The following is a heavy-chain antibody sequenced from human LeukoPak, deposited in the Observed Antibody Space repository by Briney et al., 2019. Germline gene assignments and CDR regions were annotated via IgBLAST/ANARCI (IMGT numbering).Heavy chain of an antibody. CDR1: GYTFTSYY. V-gene: IGHV1-2*02. Sequence: ASVKVSCKASGYTFTSYYMHWVRQAPGQGLEWMGWINPNSGGTNYAQKFQGRVTMTRDTSISTAYMELSRLRSDDTAVYYCARVRVLRFLEWLLPFDYWGQGTLVTVSS. CDR2: INPNSGGT. D-gene: IGHD3-3*01. CDR3: ARVRVLRFLEWLLPFDY. J-gene: IGHJ4*02.